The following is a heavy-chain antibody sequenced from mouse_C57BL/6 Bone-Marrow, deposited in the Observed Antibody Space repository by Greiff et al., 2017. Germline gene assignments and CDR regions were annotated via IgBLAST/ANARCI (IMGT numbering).Heavy chain of an antibody. J-gene: IGHJ3*01. Sequence: VQLQQSGAELARPGASVKLSCKASGYTFTSYGISWVKQRTGQGLEWIGEIYPRSGNTYYNEKFKGKATLTADKSSSTEYMELRSLTSEDSAVYFCARNGWDGFADWGQGTLVTVSA. CDR1: GYTFTSYG. CDR3: ARNGWDGFAD. CDR2: IYPRSGNT. D-gene: IGHD4-1*01. V-gene: IGHV1-81*01.